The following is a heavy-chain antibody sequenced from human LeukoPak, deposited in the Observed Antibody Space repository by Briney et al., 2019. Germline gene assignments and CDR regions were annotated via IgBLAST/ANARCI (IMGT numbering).Heavy chain of an antibody. CDR2: IIPIFGTA. D-gene: IGHD3-10*01. CDR3: ARDGFADSSPIFDY. Sequence: SVKVSCKASGGTFSSYAISWVRQAPGQGLEWMGRIIPIFGTANYAQKFQGRVTITTDESTSTAYMELSSLRSEDTAVYYCARDGFADSSPIFDYWGQGTPVTVSS. V-gene: IGHV1-69*05. CDR1: GGTFSSYA. J-gene: IGHJ4*02.